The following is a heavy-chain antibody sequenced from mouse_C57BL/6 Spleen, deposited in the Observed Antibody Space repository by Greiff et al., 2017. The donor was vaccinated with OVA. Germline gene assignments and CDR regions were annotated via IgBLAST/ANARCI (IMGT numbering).Heavy chain of an antibody. J-gene: IGHJ1*03. CDR2: IRNKANGYTT. CDR3: ARGLYGNYVNFDV. CDR1: GFTFTDYY. D-gene: IGHD2-1*01. V-gene: IGHV7-3*01. Sequence: EVQWVESGGGLVQPGGSLSLSCAASGFTFTDYYMSWVRQPPGKALEWLGFIRNKANGYTTEYSASVKGRFTISRDNSQSILYLQMNALRAEDSATYYCARGLYGNYVNFDVWGTGTTVTVSS.